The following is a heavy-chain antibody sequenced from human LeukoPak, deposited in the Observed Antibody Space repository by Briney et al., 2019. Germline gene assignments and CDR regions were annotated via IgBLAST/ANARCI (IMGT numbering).Heavy chain of an antibody. Sequence: PSETLSLTCTASNGSISGYYWSWIRQPPGKELEWLGYIYYSGNTNYNPSLKSRVTISVDTSKRQFSLRLTSVTAADTAVYYCARHVSAASNVFDIWGQGIMVIVSS. CDR3: ARHVSAASNVFDI. V-gene: IGHV4-59*08. CDR1: NGSISGYY. J-gene: IGHJ3*02. D-gene: IGHD6-25*01. CDR2: IYYSGNT.